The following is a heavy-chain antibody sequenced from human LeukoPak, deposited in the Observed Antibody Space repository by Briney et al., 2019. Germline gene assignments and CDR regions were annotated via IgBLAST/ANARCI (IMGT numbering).Heavy chain of an antibody. CDR3: ARARGQSGVDY. CDR2: LSTGGTT. CDR1: GGSISSGGYY. Sequence: SETLSLTCTVSGGSISSGGYYWSWIRQAAGKGLEWIGRLSTGGTTSYNPSLKSRVTMSVDTSKNQFSLNLTSVTAADTAVYYCARARGQSGVDYWGQGTLVTVSS. V-gene: IGHV4-61*02. D-gene: IGHD3-10*01. J-gene: IGHJ4*02.